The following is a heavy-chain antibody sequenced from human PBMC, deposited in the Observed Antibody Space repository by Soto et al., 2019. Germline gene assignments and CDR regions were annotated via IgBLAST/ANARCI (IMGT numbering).Heavy chain of an antibody. V-gene: IGHV4-34*01. J-gene: IGHJ4*02. CDR3: ARKPIYHFFAGYYSVDY. Sequence: QVQLRQWGAGLLKPSETLSLTCAVFGGSFSDYYWTWIRQPPGKGLAWIGEINHSGTTSYNQSLKGRLTISVDTSHSQSSLKLSSVTAADTAVYYCARKPIYHFFAGYYSVDYWGQGTLVTVSS. D-gene: IGHD3-9*01. CDR2: INHSGTT. CDR1: GGSFSDYY.